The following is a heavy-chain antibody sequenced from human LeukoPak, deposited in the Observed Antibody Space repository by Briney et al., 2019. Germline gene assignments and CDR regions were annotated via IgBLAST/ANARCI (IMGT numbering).Heavy chain of an antibody. CDR2: IKSDGRST. CDR1: GLTFSSYW. J-gene: IGHJ4*02. CDR3: ARDLWFGELLDY. D-gene: IGHD3-10*01. Sequence: GGSLRLSCAASGLTFSSYWMHWVRQAPGKGLVWDSRIKSDGRSTRYAASVKGPFTISRDNAKNTLYLQMNSLRAEDTAVYCCARDLWFGELLDYWGQGTLVTVSS. V-gene: IGHV3-74*01.